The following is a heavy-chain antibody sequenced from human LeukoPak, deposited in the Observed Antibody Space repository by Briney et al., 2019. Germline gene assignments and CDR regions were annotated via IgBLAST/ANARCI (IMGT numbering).Heavy chain of an antibody. V-gene: IGHV4-4*07. CDR1: GGSIRSYY. Sequence: SETLSLTCTVSGGSIRSYYWSWIRQPAGKGLEWIGRIDTSGSTNYNPSLKSRLTMSVDTSKNQFSLKLNSVTAADTAVYYCARDLGGGWFDPWGQGTLVTVSS. J-gene: IGHJ5*02. CDR3: ARDLGGGWFDP. CDR2: IDTSGST.